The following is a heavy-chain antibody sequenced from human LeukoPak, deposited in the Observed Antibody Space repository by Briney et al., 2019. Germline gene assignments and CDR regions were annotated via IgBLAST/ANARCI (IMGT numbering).Heavy chain of an antibody. CDR1: GYSISSGYY. CDR3: ATSGWYLLPGVY. V-gene: IGHV4-38-2*02. D-gene: IGHD6-19*01. CDR2: IFHTGST. J-gene: IGHJ4*02. Sequence: PSETLSLTCTVSGYSISSGYYWAWIRQPPGKGLEWIGSIFHTGSTYHNPSLESRVTISVDTSKNQFSLKLSSVTAADTAVYYCATSGWYLLPGVYWGQGTLVTVSS.